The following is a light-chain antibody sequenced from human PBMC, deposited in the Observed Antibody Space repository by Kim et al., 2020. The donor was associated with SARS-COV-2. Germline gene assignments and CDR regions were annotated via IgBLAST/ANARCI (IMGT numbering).Light chain of an antibody. CDR2: GVS. J-gene: IGKJ4*01. CDR1: RGITNY. CDR3: QQYNSFPPT. Sequence: DIQMTQSPSSLSASVGDRVTITCRASRGITNYVAWFQQKPGKAPKSLIYGVSSLQSGVPAKFSGSGSGTEFTLTISSLQPEDFATYYCQQYNSFPPTFGGGTKVDIK. V-gene: IGKV1-16*02.